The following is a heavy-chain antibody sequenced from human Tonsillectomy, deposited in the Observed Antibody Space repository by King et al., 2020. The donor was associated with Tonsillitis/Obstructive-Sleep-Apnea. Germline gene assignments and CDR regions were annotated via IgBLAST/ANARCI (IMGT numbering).Heavy chain of an antibody. J-gene: IGHJ4*02. Sequence: VQLVESGGGLVQSGGSLRLSCAASGFTISSYWMSWVRQAPGKGLEWVANVKQDGSEKHYVDAVKGRFTIYRDNAKNSLYLQLNSLKAEDTAVYYGESEGGHGMGFDYWGQGTLDTDSS. CDR1: GFTISSYW. D-gene: IGHD3-16*01. V-gene: IGHV3-7*01. CDR3: ESEGGHGMGFDY. CDR2: VKQDGSEK.